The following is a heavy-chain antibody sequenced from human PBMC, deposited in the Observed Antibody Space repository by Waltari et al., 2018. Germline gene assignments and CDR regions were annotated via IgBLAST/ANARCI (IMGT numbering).Heavy chain of an antibody. D-gene: IGHD1-26*01. V-gene: IGHV4-4*02. CDR3: ARDRGRGLYLDT. CDR1: GDSMSSTDC. Sequence: QLQLQESGPGLVKPSGTLSLTCDVSGDSMSSTDCWSWVRQSPQRGLEWVGQVRGDGKSNYNPSFASRVTISLDTSKNQFSLNLNFATAADTAMYYCARDRGRGLYLDTWGPGTPVTVS. J-gene: IGHJ4*02. CDR2: VRGDGKS.